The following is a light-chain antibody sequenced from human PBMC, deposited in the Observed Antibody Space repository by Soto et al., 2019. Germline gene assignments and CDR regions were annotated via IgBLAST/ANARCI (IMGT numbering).Light chain of an antibody. Sequence: QSALTQPASVSGSPGQSITISCTGTSSDVGSYNLVSWYQQHPGKAPKLMIYEGSKRPSGVYNRFAGSKSGNTASLTISGLQAEEEAYYYCCSYAGRSTWVFGGGTQLTVL. CDR1: SSDVGSYNL. J-gene: IGLJ3*02. V-gene: IGLV2-23*01. CDR2: EGS. CDR3: CSYAGRSTWV.